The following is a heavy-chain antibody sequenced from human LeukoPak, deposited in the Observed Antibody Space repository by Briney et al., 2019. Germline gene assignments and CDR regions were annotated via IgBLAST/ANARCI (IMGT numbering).Heavy chain of an antibody. V-gene: IGHV4-39*01. D-gene: IGHD3-3*01. Sequence: PSETLSLTCTVSGGSVSSSSYYWGWIRQPPGKGLEWIGSIYYSGSTYYNPSLKSRVTISVDTSKNQFSLKLSSVTAADTAVYYCARGFWSGYYIHWGQGTLVTVSS. J-gene: IGHJ4*02. CDR1: GGSVSSSSYY. CDR3: ARGFWSGYYIH. CDR2: IYYSGST.